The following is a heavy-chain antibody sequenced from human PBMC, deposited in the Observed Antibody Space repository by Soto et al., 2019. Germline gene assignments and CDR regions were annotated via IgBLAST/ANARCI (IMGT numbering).Heavy chain of an antibody. V-gene: IGHV3-23*01. Sequence: EVQLLESGGGLVQHGGALRLSCAASGFTFSSYAMSWVRHAPGKGLEWFSALSVSGGSTYYADSVKGRFTISRDNSKNRLYMKMNSLRAEDTAVYYCAKAEFYYGDSTEYFQHLGQGTLVTVSS. CDR2: LSVSGGST. J-gene: IGHJ1*01. D-gene: IGHD4-17*01. CDR1: GFTFSSYA. CDR3: AKAEFYYGDSTEYFQH.